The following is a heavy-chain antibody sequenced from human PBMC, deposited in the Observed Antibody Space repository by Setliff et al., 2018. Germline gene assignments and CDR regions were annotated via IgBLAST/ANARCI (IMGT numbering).Heavy chain of an antibody. D-gene: IGHD2-2*01. J-gene: IGHJ4*02. CDR3: SRLVRYCTRTRCQRLSGHDY. Sequence: ASVKVSCKASGYTFTDYGATWVRQAPGQGLEWVGWISPYSGNTYYAPKFQGRITMTTDTSTTTAYMELKSLRSDDTAIYYCSRLVRYCTRTRCQRLSGHDYWGQGALVTVSS. CDR2: ISPYSGNT. CDR1: GYTFTDYG. V-gene: IGHV1-18*01.